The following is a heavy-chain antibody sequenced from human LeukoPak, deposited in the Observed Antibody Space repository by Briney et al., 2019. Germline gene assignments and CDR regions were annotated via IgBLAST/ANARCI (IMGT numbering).Heavy chain of an antibody. Sequence: SETLSLTCTVSGGSISSYYWSWIRQPPGKGLEWIGYIYYSGSTNYNPSLKSRVTISVDTSKNLFSLKLSSVTAADTAVYYCARDHLPDCSSTSCSTNWFDPWGQGTLVTVSS. CDR3: ARDHLPDCSSTSCSTNWFDP. J-gene: IGHJ5*02. CDR1: GGSISSYY. V-gene: IGHV4-59*01. CDR2: IYYSGST. D-gene: IGHD2-2*01.